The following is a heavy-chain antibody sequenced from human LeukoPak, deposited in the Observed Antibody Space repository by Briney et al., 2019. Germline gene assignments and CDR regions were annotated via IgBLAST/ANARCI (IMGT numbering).Heavy chain of an antibody. CDR3: ASDQFPKWGAFDY. CDR2: INPNSGGT. J-gene: IGHJ4*02. Sequence: ASVKVSCKASGYTFTGYYMHWVRQAPGQGLEWMGRINPNSGGTNYAQKFQGRVTMTRDTSISTAYMELSRLRSDDPAVYYCASDQFPKWGAFDYGGQGTLVTGSS. CDR1: GYTFTGYY. D-gene: IGHD7-27*01. V-gene: IGHV1-2*06.